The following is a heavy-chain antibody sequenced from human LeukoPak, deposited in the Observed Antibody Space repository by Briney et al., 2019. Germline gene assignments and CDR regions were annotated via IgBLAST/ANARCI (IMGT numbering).Heavy chain of an antibody. CDR3: ARGRDIVVVVAANNWFDP. CDR2: MNPNSGNT. CDR1: GYTFTSYD. D-gene: IGHD2-15*01. Sequence: ASVKVSCKASGYTFTSYDINWVRQATGQGLEWMGWMNPNSGNTGYAQKFQGRVTMTRNTSISTAYMELSSLRSEDTAVYYCARGRDIVVVVAANNWFDPWGQGTLVTVSS. J-gene: IGHJ5*02. V-gene: IGHV1-8*01.